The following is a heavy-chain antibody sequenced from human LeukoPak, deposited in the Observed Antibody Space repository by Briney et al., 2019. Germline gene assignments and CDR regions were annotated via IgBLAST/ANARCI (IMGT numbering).Heavy chain of an antibody. J-gene: IGHJ6*01. CDR2: IKQDGSVK. D-gene: IGHD6-19*01. Sequence: GGSLRLSCAASGFTFSRHWMSWVRQAPGKGLEWVASIKQDGSVKFYVDSVKGRFTISRDNAKKSVSLQMNSLRFEDTAVYYCARDWSFSGWYRSTDYNGLDVWGQGTTVTVSS. CDR1: GFTFSRHW. CDR3: ARDWSFSGWYRSTDYNGLDV. V-gene: IGHV3-7*01.